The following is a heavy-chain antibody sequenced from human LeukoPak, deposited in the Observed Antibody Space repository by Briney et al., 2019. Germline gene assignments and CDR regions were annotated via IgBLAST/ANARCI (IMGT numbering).Heavy chain of an antibody. Sequence: GGSLRLSCAASGFTVSSNYMSWVRQAPGKGLEWVSLIYSGGSTYYADSVKGRFTISRDNSKNTLYLQMNSLRAEDTAVYYCARQAGITPNFDYWGQGTLATVSS. CDR1: GFTVSSNY. V-gene: IGHV3-53*01. J-gene: IGHJ4*02. CDR3: ARQAGITPNFDY. D-gene: IGHD2-15*01. CDR2: IYSGGST.